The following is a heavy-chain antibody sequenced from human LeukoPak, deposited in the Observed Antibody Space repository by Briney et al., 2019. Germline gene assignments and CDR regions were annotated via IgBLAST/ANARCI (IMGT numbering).Heavy chain of an antibody. V-gene: IGHV4-4*07. D-gene: IGHD3-3*01. CDR2: IYTSGST. J-gene: IGHJ6*03. Sequence: SETLSLTCTVSGGSISSYYWSWLRQPAGQGLEWIGRIYTSGSTNYNPSLKSRVTMSVDTSKNQFSLKLSSVTAADTAVYYCARGRFLEWLLGYYYYMDVWGKGTTVTVSS. CDR3: ARGRFLEWLLGYYYYMDV. CDR1: GGSISSYY.